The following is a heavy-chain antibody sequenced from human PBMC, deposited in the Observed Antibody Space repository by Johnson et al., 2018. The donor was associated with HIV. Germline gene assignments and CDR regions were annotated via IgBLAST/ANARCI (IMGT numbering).Heavy chain of an antibody. D-gene: IGHD5-24*01. CDR1: GFTFSSYD. CDR2: IGTAGDT. J-gene: IGHJ3*02. CDR3: AKEFRHGYSSPHAFDI. Sequence: EVQLVESGGGLVQRGGSLRFSCAASGFTFSSYDMHWVRQATGKGLEWVSGIGTAGDTYYPGSVKGRFTISRDNAKNSLYLQMNSLRAEDTALDYCAKEFRHGYSSPHAFDIWGQGTKVTVSS. V-gene: IGHV3-13*01.